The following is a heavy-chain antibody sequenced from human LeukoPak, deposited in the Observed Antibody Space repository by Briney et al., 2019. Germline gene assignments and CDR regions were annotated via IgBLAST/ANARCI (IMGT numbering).Heavy chain of an antibody. Sequence: PGGSLRLSCAASGFTFSSYAMSWVRQAPGKGLEWVSAISGSGGSTYYADSVKGRFTISRDNSKNTLYLQMNSLRAEDTAVYYCAKDAPVYLYGDPPHGMDVWGQGTTVTVSS. V-gene: IGHV3-23*01. CDR1: GFTFSSYA. CDR3: AKDAPVYLYGDPPHGMDV. CDR2: ISGSGGST. J-gene: IGHJ6*02. D-gene: IGHD4-17*01.